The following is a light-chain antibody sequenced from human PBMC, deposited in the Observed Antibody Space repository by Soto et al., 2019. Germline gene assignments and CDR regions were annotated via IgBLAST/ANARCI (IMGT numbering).Light chain of an antibody. CDR3: QQYYSTPPFT. Sequence: DIVMTQSPDSLAVSLGERATINCKSSQSGLYSSNNKNYLAWYQQKPGQPPKLLIYWASTRESGVPDRFSGSGSGTDFTLTISSLQAEHVAVYYCQQYYSTPPFTFGPGTKVDIK. CDR1: QSGLYSSNNKNY. J-gene: IGKJ3*01. CDR2: WAS. V-gene: IGKV4-1*01.